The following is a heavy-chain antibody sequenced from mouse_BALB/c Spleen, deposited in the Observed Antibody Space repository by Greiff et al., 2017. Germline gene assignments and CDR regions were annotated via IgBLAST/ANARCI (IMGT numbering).Heavy chain of an antibody. J-gene: IGHJ2*01. Sequence: EVKLQESGPSLVKPSQTLSLTCSVTGDSITSGYWNWIRKFPGNKLEYMGYISYSGSTYYNPSLKSRISITRDTSKNQYYLQLNSVTTEDTATYYCARAYYGNSVFDYWGQGTTLTVSS. CDR3: ARAYYGNSVFDY. CDR1: GDSITSGY. D-gene: IGHD2-10*01. V-gene: IGHV3-8*02. CDR2: ISYSGST.